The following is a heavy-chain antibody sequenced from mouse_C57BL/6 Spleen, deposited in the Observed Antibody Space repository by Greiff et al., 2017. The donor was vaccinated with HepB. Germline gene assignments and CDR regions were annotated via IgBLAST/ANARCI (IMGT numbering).Heavy chain of an antibody. D-gene: IGHD6-5*01. Sequence: QVQLQQSGPELVKPGASVKISCKASGYAFSSSWMNWVKQRPGKGLEWIGRIYPGDGDTNYNGKFKGKATLTADKSSSTAYMQLSSLTSEDSAVYFWARAYGGLWAMDYWGQGTSVTVSS. CDR2: IYPGDGDT. CDR3: ARAYGGLWAMDY. J-gene: IGHJ4*01. V-gene: IGHV1-82*01. CDR1: GYAFSSSW.